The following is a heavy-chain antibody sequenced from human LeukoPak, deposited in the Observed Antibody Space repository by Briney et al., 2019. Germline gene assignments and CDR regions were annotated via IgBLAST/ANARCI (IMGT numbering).Heavy chain of an antibody. CDR1: GGSISSYY. CDR2: IYTSGST. D-gene: IGHD6-19*01. J-gene: IGHJ6*03. V-gene: IGHV4-4*07. CDR3: ARAYSSGWRRPYYYYYMDV. Sequence: SETLSLTCAVSGGSISSYYWSWIRQSAGKGLEWIGRIYTSGSTNYNPSLKSRVTMSVDTSKNQFSLKLSSVTAADTAVYYCARAYSSGWRRPYYYYYMDVWGKGTTVTVSS.